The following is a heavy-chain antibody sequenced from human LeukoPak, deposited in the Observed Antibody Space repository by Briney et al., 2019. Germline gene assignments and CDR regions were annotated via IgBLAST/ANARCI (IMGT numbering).Heavy chain of an antibody. J-gene: IGHJ4*02. V-gene: IGHV1-2*02. CDR1: GYSFTDYF. D-gene: IGHD6-19*01. CDR2: INPKSGGT. CDR3: ASVVGSRWVFFHYFDY. Sequence: ASVKVSCKASGYSFTDYFMHWVRQAPGQGLEWMGWINPKSGGTKYAEKFQGRVTMTRDTSINTAYLELSRLRSDDTAVYYCASVVGSRWVFFHYFDYWGQGTLVTVSS.